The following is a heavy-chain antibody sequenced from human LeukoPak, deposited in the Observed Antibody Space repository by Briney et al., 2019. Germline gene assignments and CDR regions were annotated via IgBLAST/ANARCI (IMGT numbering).Heavy chain of an antibody. CDR1: GFTSSNYA. Sequence: GGSLRLSCAASGFTSSNYAMSWVRQAPGKGLEWVSATSGSGGSMRYADSVKGRFTISRDNSKNTLYLQMNSLRAEDTAVYYCAKERYDFSSGYLYYFDYWGQGTLVTVSS. J-gene: IGHJ4*02. CDR2: TSGSGGSM. V-gene: IGHV3-23*01. D-gene: IGHD3-3*01. CDR3: AKERYDFSSGYLYYFDY.